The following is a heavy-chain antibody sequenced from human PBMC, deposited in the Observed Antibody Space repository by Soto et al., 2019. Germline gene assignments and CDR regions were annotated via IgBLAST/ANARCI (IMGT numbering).Heavy chain of an antibody. Sequence: GASVKVSCKASGGTFSSYAISWVRQAPGQGLEWMGGIIPIFGTANYAQKFQGRVTITADESTSTAYMELSSLRSEDTAVYYCARHAGIQLWSHFDYSGQVAVGTFSS. CDR1: GGTFSSYA. J-gene: IGHJ4*02. CDR2: IIPIFGTA. CDR3: ARHAGIQLWSHFDY. D-gene: IGHD5-18*01. V-gene: IGHV1-69*13.